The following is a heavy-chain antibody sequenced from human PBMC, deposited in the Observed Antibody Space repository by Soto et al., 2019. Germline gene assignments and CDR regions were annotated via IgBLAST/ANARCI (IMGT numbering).Heavy chain of an antibody. J-gene: IGHJ3*02. CDR3: ARDRDSSGWGDAFDI. CDR2: ISYGGSNK. D-gene: IGHD3-22*01. CDR1: GFTFSTYA. Sequence: QVQLVESGGGVVQPGRSLTLSCAASGFTFSTYAMHWVRQAPGQGLEWVTIISYGGSNKYYADSVKGRFTISRDNSKNTLYLQMNSLRAEDTAVYYCARDRDSSGWGDAFDIWGQGTMVTVSS. V-gene: IGHV3-30-3*01.